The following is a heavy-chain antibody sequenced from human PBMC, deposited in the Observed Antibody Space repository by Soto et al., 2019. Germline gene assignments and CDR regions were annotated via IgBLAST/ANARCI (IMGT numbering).Heavy chain of an antibody. J-gene: IGHJ4*02. D-gene: IGHD2-2*01. CDR1: GFNVSSNY. CDR2: IYSGGST. Sequence: GGSLRLSCAASGFNVSSNYMSWVRQAPGKGLEWLSVIYSGGSTYYAESVKGRFTISRDNSKNTLNLQMNALRVEDTAVYYCARGPHVGISTSWGQGTLVTVSS. V-gene: IGHV3-53*01. CDR3: ARGPHVGISTS.